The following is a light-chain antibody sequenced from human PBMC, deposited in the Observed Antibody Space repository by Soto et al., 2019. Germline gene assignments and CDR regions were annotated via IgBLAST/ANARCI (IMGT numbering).Light chain of an antibody. J-gene: IGKJ3*01. CDR2: DAS. Sequence: DIQITQSPSSLSASVVYRVTITCQASQDISNYLNWYQQKLGKAPKLLIYDASNLEPGVPSRFSGSGSGTEFIFTISSLQPEDIATYYCQQYDTLSFTFGPGTKVDI. V-gene: IGKV1-33*01. CDR1: QDISNY. CDR3: QQYDTLSFT.